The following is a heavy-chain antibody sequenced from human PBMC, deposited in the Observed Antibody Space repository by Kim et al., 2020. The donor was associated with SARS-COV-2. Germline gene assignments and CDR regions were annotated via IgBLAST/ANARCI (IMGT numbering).Heavy chain of an antibody. CDR3: AGAGLRLGELSLTYWYFDL. J-gene: IGHJ2*01. Sequence: KSRVTISVDTSKNQFSLKLSSVTAADTAVYYCAGAGLRLGELSLTYWYFDLWGRGTLVTVSS. D-gene: IGHD3-16*02. V-gene: IGHV4-39*01.